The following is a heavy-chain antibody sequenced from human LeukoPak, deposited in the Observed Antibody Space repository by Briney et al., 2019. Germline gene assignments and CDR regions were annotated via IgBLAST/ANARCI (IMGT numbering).Heavy chain of an antibody. CDR1: GFTFSNYA. D-gene: IGHD5-18*01. CDR2: ISGSGGST. CDR3: TKGTIWLPFDY. V-gene: IGHV3-23*01. J-gene: IGHJ4*02. Sequence: PGGSLRLSCAASGFTFSNYAMSWARQAPGKGLEWVSAISGSGGSTYYADSVKGRFTISRDNSKNTLYLQMNSLRAEDTAVYYCTKGTIWLPFDYWGQGTLFTVSS.